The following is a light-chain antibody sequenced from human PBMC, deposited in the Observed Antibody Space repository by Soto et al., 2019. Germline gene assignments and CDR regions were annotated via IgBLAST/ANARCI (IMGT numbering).Light chain of an antibody. V-gene: IGLV1-44*01. J-gene: IGLJ2*01. CDR3: AAWDDSLSGLV. CDR1: SSNIGSNT. Sequence: QSVLTQPPSASGTPGQRVTISCSGSSSNIGSNTVNWYQHLPGTAPKLLIYSINQRPSGVPDRFSGSKSGTSASLAISGLQSEDEADYYCAAWDDSLSGLVFGGGPKLTVL. CDR2: SIN.